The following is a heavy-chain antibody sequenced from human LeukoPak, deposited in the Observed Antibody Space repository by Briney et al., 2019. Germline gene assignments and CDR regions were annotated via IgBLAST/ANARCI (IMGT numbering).Heavy chain of an antibody. CDR3: ARVLVSWGVRGAPYYFDY. V-gene: IGHV4-59*01. Sequence: PSETLSLTCTVSGGPTSTYYWSWIRQSPGKGLEWIGYIYYSRSSSYNPSLESRVTMSVDTSRNQFSLKLRSVTAADTAVYYCARVLVSWGVRGAPYYFDYWGQGTLVTVSS. CDR2: IYYSRSS. D-gene: IGHD3-10*01. J-gene: IGHJ4*02. CDR1: GGPTSTYY.